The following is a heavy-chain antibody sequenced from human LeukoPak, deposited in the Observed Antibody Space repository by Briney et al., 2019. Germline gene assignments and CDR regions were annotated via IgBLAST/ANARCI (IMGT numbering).Heavy chain of an antibody. CDR3: ATGMYSSSWYLY. Sequence: SVKVSCKASGGTFSSYAISWVRQAPGQGLEWMGRIIPILGIANYAQKFQGRVTMTEDTSTDTAYMELSSLRSEDTAVYYCATGMYSSSWYLYWGQGTLVTVSS. CDR2: IIPILGIA. V-gene: IGHV1-69*04. CDR1: GGTFSSYA. D-gene: IGHD6-13*01. J-gene: IGHJ4*02.